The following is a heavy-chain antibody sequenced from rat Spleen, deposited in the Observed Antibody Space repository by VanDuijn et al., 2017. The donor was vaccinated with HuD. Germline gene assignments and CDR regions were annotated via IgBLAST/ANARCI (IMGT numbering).Heavy chain of an antibody. Sequence: EVQLVESGGGLVQPGRSLKLSCITSGFTFNYYWMTWIRQAPGKGLEWVASITNASGGTHYPDSVKGRFTISRDTAQNILYLQMNSPRSEDTATYYCATDGYYDGTYYAVYVMDAWGQGASVTVSS. CDR3: ATDGYYDGTYYAVYVMDA. J-gene: IGHJ4*01. CDR1: GFTFNYYW. CDR2: ITNASGGT. V-gene: IGHV5-31*01. D-gene: IGHD1-12*02.